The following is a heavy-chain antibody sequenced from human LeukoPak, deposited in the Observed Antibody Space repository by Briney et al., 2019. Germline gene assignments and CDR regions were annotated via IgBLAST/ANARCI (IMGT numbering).Heavy chain of an antibody. CDR3: ARDHYGGNSWDWYFDL. V-gene: IGHV3-30-3*01. CDR2: IQHDGGRT. D-gene: IGHD4-23*01. J-gene: IGHJ2*01. Sequence: GGSLRLSCAASGLSFSTYTMNWVRQAPGKGLERVAGIQHDGGRTYYADSVKGRFTISRDNSKNTLYLEMNSLTPEDTALYYCARDHYGGNSWDWYFDLWGRGILVTVSS. CDR1: GLSFSTYT.